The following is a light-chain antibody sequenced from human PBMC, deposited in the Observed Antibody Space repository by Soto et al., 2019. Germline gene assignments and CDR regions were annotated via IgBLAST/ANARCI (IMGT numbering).Light chain of an antibody. Sequence: QSVLTQPASASGSPGQSVATSCTGTSSDVGGYNYVSWYQQHPGKAPKLMIYEVNKRPSGVPDRFSGSKSGNTASLTVSGLQAEDEADYYCSSYAGSSNVFGTGTKVTV. CDR2: EVN. J-gene: IGLJ1*01. CDR3: SSYAGSSNV. V-gene: IGLV2-8*01. CDR1: SSDVGGYNY.